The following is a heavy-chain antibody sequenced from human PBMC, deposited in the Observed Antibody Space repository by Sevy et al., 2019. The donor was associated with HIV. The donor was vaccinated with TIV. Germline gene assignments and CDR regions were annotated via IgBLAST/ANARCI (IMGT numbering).Heavy chain of an antibody. Sequence: ASVKVSCKASGGTFSSYAISWVRQAPGQGLEWMGGIIPIFGTANYAQKFQGRVTITADESTSTAYMELSSLRSEDTAVYYCARDSRLKGGGDVSNYWGQGTLVTVSS. V-gene: IGHV1-69*13. CDR1: GGTFSSYA. CDR2: IIPIFGTA. D-gene: IGHD2-21*02. CDR3: ARDSRLKGGGDVSNY. J-gene: IGHJ4*02.